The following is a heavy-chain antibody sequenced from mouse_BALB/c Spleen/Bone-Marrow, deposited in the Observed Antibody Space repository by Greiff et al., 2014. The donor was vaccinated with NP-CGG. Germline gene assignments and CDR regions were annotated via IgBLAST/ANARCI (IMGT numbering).Heavy chain of an antibody. V-gene: IGHV5-6-5*01. CDR1: GITVSSYS. CDR3: ARHYGYVDAMDY. Sequence: EVQLEESGGGLVKPGESLKFSCAASGITVSSYSMSWVRQTPEKRLEWVASITGGGTTYYSDSEKDRYTISRDNARYILSLQVSSLRSEDTAIYYCARHYGYVDAMDYWGQGTSVTVSS. CDR2: ITGGGTT. D-gene: IGHD1-2*01. J-gene: IGHJ4*01.